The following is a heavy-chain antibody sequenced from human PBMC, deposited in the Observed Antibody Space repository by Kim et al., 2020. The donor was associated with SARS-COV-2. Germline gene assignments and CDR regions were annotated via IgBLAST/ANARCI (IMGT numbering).Heavy chain of an antibody. V-gene: IGHV4-34*01. D-gene: IGHD3-22*01. CDR1: GGSFSGYY. CDR2: INHSGST. Sequence: SETLSLTCAVYGGSFSGYYWSWIRQPPGKGLEWIGEINHSGSTNYNPSLKSRVTISVDTSKNQFSLKLSSVTAADTAVYYCARAGYYDSSGDYYAPSFYYYYGMDVWGQGTTVTVSS. J-gene: IGHJ6*02. CDR3: ARAGYYDSSGDYYAPSFYYYYGMDV.